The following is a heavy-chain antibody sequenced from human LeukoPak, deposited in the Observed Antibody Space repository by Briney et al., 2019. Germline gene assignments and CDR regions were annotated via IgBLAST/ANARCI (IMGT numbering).Heavy chain of an antibody. CDR3: ATVAPGDLFDS. CDR1: GSTLTEFS. Sequence: GASVKVSCKVSGSTLTEFSMHWVRLAPGKGLEWMGGFVPEDGETIYAQNSQGRVTMTEDTSTDTAYMELSSLTSEDTAMYYCATVAPGDLFDSWGQGTLVTVSS. J-gene: IGHJ4*02. CDR2: FVPEDGET. D-gene: IGHD7-27*01. V-gene: IGHV1-24*01.